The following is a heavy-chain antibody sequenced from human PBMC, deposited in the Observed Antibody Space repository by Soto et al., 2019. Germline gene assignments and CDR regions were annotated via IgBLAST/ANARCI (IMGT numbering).Heavy chain of an antibody. D-gene: IGHD2-21*02. Sequence: GGSLRLSCAASGFPFSSYGMHWVRLFPGMGLEWVVVISYDVSNKYYAESVKGRFIISRDNTKITLYGQMNSLRAEDTAVYYCAKVGDVSRLVPYGMDVWGLGARVTVFS. CDR2: ISYDVSNK. CDR3: AKVGDVSRLVPYGMDV. V-gene: IGHV3-30*18. J-gene: IGHJ6*02. CDR1: GFPFSSYG.